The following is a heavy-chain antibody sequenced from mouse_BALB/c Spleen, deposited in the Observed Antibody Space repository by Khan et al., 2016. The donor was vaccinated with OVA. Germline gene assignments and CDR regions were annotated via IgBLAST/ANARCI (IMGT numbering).Heavy chain of an antibody. J-gene: IGHJ4*01. Sequence: QIQLVQSGPELKKPGETVKISCQASGYTFTNYGMNWVKQAPGKGLKWMGWINTYTGEPTYDDDFKGRFAFSLETSASTAYLQINNLKNEDMGTYFCGRSQLIFDAMDYWGQGTSVTVSS. CDR3: GRSQLIFDAMDY. D-gene: IGHD1-1*01. CDR2: INTYTGEP. CDR1: GYTFTNYG. V-gene: IGHV9-1*02.